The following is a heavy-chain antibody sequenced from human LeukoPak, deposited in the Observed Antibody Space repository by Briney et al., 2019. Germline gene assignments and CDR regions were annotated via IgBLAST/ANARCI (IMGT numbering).Heavy chain of an antibody. V-gene: IGHV4-59*01. J-gene: IGHJ4*02. CDR3: ARVDYYGSGGIFDH. D-gene: IGHD3-10*01. CDR1: GGSMSGYY. CDR2: IYYNGRA. Sequence: SETLSLTCTVSGGSMSGYYCSWLRQPPGEGLEWIGYIYYNGRANYNPFLKSRVTISEDTSRNQFSLKLTSVTAADTAVYYCARVDYYGSGGIFDHWGQGILVTVSS.